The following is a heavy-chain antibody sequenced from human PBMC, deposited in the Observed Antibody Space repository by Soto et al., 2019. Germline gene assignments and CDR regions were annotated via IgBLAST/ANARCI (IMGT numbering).Heavy chain of an antibody. J-gene: IGHJ1*01. Sequence: EVQLLESGGGVVQPGGSLRLSCEASGFNFKKFAMSWVRQAPGEGLEWVSGISRCGGSTSYADSVKGRLSIARDDSTNTLPLQMNNLRVEDTAQYYAAKADGEKWLLPHLDKWGQGTLVTVS. CDR3: AKADGEKWLLPHLDK. CDR1: GFNFKKFA. V-gene: IGHV3-23*01. CDR2: ISRCGGST. D-gene: IGHD6-19*01.